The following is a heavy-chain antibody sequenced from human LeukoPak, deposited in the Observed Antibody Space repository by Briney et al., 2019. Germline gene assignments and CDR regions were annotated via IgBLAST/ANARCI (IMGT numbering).Heavy chain of an antibody. CDR1: GFTFSSYS. V-gene: IGHV3-21*01. J-gene: IGHJ4*02. CDR2: ISSSSSYI. Sequence: GGSLRLSCAASGFTFSSYSMNWVRQAPGKGLEWVSSISSSSSYIYYTDSERGRFTISRDNAKNSLYLQMNSLRAEDTAVYYCARYPLSTDIGYCSGGSCSSTHFDYWGQGTLVTVSS. CDR3: ARYPLSTDIGYCSGGSCSSTHFDY. D-gene: IGHD2-15*01.